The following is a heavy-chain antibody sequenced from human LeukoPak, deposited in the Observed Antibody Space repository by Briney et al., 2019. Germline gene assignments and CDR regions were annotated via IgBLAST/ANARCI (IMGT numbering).Heavy chain of an antibody. V-gene: IGHV4-39*01. CDR3: ARGEDIAAAGLDY. J-gene: IGHJ4*02. Sequence: PSETLSLTCTVSGGSLSSSTYYCGWIRQPPGKGLGWIGSIYYSGTTYYSPSLKSRVTISADTSQNQFSLKLTSMTAADTAVYYCARGEDIAAAGLDYWGQGTLVTVSS. D-gene: IGHD6-13*01. CDR2: IYYSGTT. CDR1: GGSLSSSTYY.